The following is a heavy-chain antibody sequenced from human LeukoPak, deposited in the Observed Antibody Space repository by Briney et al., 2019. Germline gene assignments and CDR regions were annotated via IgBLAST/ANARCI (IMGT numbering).Heavy chain of an antibody. CDR1: GFTFSSYA. V-gene: IGHV3-30-3*01. J-gene: IGHJ4*02. D-gene: IGHD3-22*01. CDR3: ARDDYYDSSGYYSY. CDR2: ISYDGSNK. Sequence: GRSLRLSCAASGFTFSSYAMHWVRQAPGKGLEWVAVISYDGSNKYYADSVKGRFTISRDNSKNTLYLQMSSLRAEDTAVYYCARDDYYDSSGYYSYWGQGTLVTVSS.